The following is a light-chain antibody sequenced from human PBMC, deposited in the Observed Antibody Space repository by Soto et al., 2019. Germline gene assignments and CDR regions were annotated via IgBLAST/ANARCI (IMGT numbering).Light chain of an antibody. J-gene: IGKJ1*01. CDR3: QQYYSTPLT. V-gene: IGKV4-1*01. CDR1: QSVLYSSNNKNY. Sequence: DIVMTQSPDSLAVSLGERATINCKSSQSVLYSSNNKNYLVWYQQRPGQPPKMLIYWASTRESGVPDRFSGSGSGTAFTLTISSLQAEDVAVYYCQQYYSTPLTFGQGTKVEIK. CDR2: WAS.